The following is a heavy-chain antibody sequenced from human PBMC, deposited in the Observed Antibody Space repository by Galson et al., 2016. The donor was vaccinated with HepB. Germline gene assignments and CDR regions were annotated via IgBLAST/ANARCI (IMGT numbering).Heavy chain of an antibody. CDR3: ARAYQYTLDY. Sequence: SLRLSCADSGLTFSRFWMTWVRQAPGKGLEWVANINQDGSEKHYLESVRGRITISRDNAKNSLYLQMNSLRAEDTAVYFCARAYQYTLDYWGQGTLVTVSS. CDR2: INQDGSEK. CDR1: GLTFSRFW. J-gene: IGHJ4*02. V-gene: IGHV3-7*04. D-gene: IGHD1-1*01.